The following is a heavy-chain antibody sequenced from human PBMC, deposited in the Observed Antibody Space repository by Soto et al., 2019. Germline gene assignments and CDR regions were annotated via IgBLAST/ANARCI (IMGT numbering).Heavy chain of an antibody. CDR1: GGSISSYY. Sequence: SETLSLTCTVSGGSISSYYWSWIRQPPGKGLEWIGCIYYSGSTNYNPSLKSRVTISVDTSKNQFSLKLSSVTAADTAVYYCARLSNYYYYMDVWGKGTTVTVSS. J-gene: IGHJ6*03. CDR3: ARLSNYYYYMDV. V-gene: IGHV4-59*08. CDR2: IYYSGST.